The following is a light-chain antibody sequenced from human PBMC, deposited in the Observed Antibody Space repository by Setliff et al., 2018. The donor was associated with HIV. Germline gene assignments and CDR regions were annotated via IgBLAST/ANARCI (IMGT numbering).Light chain of an antibody. CDR2: LNNDGSH. Sequence: QAVVTQSPSASASLGASVKLTCTLSSGHSSSAIAWHQQQPGKGPRFLMKLNNDGSHAKGDGIPDRFSGSSSGAERYLTISSLQSDDEADYYCQTWGTGIRVFGTGTKVTVL. V-gene: IGLV4-69*01. CDR3: QTWGTGIRV. J-gene: IGLJ1*01. CDR1: SGHSSSA.